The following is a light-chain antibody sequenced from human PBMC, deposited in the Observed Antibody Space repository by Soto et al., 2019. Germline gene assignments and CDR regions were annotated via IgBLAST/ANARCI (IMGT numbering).Light chain of an antibody. J-gene: IGLJ1*01. Sequence: QSVLTQPASVNGSPGQSNTISCTGSSSDVGAYNFVSWYQHHPGKAPKLILYEVTTRPSGVSSRFYGSKSGNKASLTISGLQADDEASYYCSSYTSSNTPYVFGTGTKVTV. CDR2: EVT. CDR3: SSYTSSNTPYV. V-gene: IGLV2-14*01. CDR1: SSDVGAYNF.